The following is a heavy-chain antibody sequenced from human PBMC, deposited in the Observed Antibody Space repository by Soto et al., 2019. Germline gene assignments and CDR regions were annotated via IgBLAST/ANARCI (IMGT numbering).Heavy chain of an antibody. CDR3: ARDXADYYDSSGYYYYGMDV. CDR2: TYYRSKWYN. CDR1: GDSVSSNSAA. V-gene: IGHV6-1*01. D-gene: IGHD3-22*01. Sequence: SQTLSLTCAISGDSVSSNSAAWNWIRQSPSRGLEWLGRTYYRSKWYNDYAVSVKSRITINPDTSKNQFSLQLNSVTPEDTAVYYCARDXADYYDSSGYYYYGMDVWGQGTTVTVSS. J-gene: IGHJ6*02.